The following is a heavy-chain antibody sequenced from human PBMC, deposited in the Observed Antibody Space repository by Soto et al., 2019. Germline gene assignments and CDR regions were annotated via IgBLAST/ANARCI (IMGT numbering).Heavy chain of an antibody. CDR3: ARETHDFWSGYPTSFDY. Sequence: SETLSLTCTVSGGSISSGGYYWSWIRQHPGKGLEWIGYIYYSGSTYYNPSLKSRVTISVDTSKNQLYLKLSTVTAADTAFYYCARETHDFWSGYPTSFDYWGQGTLVTVSS. D-gene: IGHD3-3*01. CDR2: IYYSGST. CDR1: GGSISSGGYY. J-gene: IGHJ4*02. V-gene: IGHV4-31*03.